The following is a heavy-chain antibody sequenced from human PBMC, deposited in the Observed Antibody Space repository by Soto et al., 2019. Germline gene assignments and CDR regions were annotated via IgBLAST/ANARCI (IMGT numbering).Heavy chain of an antibody. V-gene: IGHV4-39*01. Sequence: SETLSLTCTVSGGSISSRNYYWAWVRQPPGKGLEWIANIYYSGDTYSRPSLRSRLTVSVDTSKNQFSLKLSSLTAADTTMYYCSSLQVPGNFDYWGPGTLVTVSS. D-gene: IGHD6-13*01. J-gene: IGHJ4*02. CDR3: SSLQVPGNFDY. CDR2: IYYSGDT. CDR1: GGSISSRNYY.